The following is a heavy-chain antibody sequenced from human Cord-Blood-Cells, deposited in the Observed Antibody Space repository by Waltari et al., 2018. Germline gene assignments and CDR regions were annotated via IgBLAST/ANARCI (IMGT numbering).Heavy chain of an antibody. D-gene: IGHD5-12*01. CDR3: ARQPVDIVATIDY. V-gene: IGHV4-39*01. CDR1: GGSISSSSYY. J-gene: IGHJ4*02. CDR2: IYYRGST. Sequence: QLQLQESGPGLVKPSETLSLTCTVSGGSISSSSYYCGWIRQPPGKGLEWIGSIYYRGSTYYNPSLKSRVTISVDTSKNQFSLKLSSVTAADTAVYYCARQPVDIVATIDYWGQGTLVTVSS.